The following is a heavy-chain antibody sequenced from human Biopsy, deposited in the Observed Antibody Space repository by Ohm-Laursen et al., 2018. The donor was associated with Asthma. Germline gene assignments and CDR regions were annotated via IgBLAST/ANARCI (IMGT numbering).Heavy chain of an antibody. CDR1: GDSSNSGGYS. Sequence: TLSLTCTVSGDSSNSGGYSWTWIRQLPGKGLDRIGNISYTGTTYYNPSLKSRVTISADTSKNQFHLNLSSETAADTAVYFCARAAITGIRGWFDPWGQGTQVTVSS. D-gene: IGHD1-20*01. CDR3: ARAAITGIRGWFDP. CDR2: ISYTGTT. V-gene: IGHV4-31*03. J-gene: IGHJ5*02.